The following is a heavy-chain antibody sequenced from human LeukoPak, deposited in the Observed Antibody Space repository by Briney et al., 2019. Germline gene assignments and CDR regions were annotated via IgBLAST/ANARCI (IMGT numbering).Heavy chain of an antibody. CDR3: ARVPYGIAAVWYYFDY. J-gene: IGHJ4*02. CDR1: GGTFSSYA. CDR2: IIPIFGTA. Sequence: GASVKVSCKASGGTFSSYAISWVRQAPGQGLEWMGGIIPIFGTANYAQKFQGRVTITADESTSTAYMELSSLRSEDTAVYYCARVPYGIAAVWYYFDYWGQGTLVTVSS. V-gene: IGHV1-69*13. D-gene: IGHD6-13*01.